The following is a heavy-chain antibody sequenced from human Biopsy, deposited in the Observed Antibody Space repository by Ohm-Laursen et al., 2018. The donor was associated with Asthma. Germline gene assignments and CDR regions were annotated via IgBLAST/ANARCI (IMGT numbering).Heavy chain of an antibody. CDR3: AREGGDYLSGYYYYYGMDV. V-gene: IGHV3-30*03. CDR1: GFSFNSYG. Sequence: SLRLSCAASGFSFNSYGMHWVRQAPGKGLEWVGVISKDASTQDYADSVKGRFTMARDNSKNTLDLQMNSLGEEDTAVYYCAREGGDYLSGYYYYYGMDVWGQGTTVTVSS. CDR2: ISKDASTQ. D-gene: IGHD4-17*01. J-gene: IGHJ6*02.